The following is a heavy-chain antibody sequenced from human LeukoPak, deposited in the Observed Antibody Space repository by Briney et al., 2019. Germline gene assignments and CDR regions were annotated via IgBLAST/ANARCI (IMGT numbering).Heavy chain of an antibody. V-gene: IGHV3-74*01. CDR3: AREESPPFPDILTGCPDY. D-gene: IGHD3-9*01. CDR2: INSDGSST. J-gene: IGHJ4*02. Sequence: GGSLRLSCAASRFTFSNYWMHWVRQAPGKGLVWVSRINSDGSSTSFADSVKGRFTISRDNSKNTLYLQMNSLRAEDTAVYYCAREESPPFPDILTGCPDYWGQGTLVTVSS. CDR1: RFTFSNYW.